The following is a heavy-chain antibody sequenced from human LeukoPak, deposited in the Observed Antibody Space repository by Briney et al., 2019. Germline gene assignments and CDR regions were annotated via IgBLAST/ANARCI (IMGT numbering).Heavy chain of an antibody. CDR3: ARATGYSGYDCL. CDR1: GGSFSGYY. V-gene: IGHV4-34*01. J-gene: IGHJ4*02. D-gene: IGHD5-12*01. CDR2: INHSGST. Sequence: SETLSLTCAVYGGSFSGYYWSWIRQPPGKGLEWIGEINHSGSTNYNPSLKSRVTISVDTSKNQFSLKLSSVAAADTAVYYCARATGYSGYDCLGGQGTLVTVSS.